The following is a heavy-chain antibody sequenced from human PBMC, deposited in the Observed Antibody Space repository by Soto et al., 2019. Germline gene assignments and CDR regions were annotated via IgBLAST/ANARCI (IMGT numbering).Heavy chain of an antibody. D-gene: IGHD3-22*01. V-gene: IGHV4-31*03. J-gene: IGHJ4*02. CDR1: GGSISSGGYY. CDR3: ASSRRDYYDSSGYYYREFYFDY. CDR2: IYYSGST. Sequence: QVQLQESGPGLVKPSQTLSLTCTVSGGSISSGGYYWSWIRQHPGKGLEWIGYIYYSGSTYYNPSLKSRVTISVDTSKNQFSLKLSSVTAADTAVYYCASSRRDYYDSSGYYYREFYFDYWGQGTLVTVSS.